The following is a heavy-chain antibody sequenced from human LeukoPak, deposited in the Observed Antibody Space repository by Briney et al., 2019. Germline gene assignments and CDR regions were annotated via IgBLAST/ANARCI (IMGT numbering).Heavy chain of an antibody. CDR3: AKVMKGSERLTMVRGVIIKTAGLYYMDV. D-gene: IGHD3-10*01. Sequence: GGSLRLSCAASGFTLSSYAMSWVRQAPGKGLEWVSSISASGGSTNYADSVKGLFTISRDNSKNTVYLQMNSLRAEDTAVYYCAKVMKGSERLTMVRGVIIKTAGLYYMDVWGKGTTVTVSS. CDR1: GFTLSSYA. CDR2: ISASGGST. J-gene: IGHJ6*03. V-gene: IGHV3-23*01.